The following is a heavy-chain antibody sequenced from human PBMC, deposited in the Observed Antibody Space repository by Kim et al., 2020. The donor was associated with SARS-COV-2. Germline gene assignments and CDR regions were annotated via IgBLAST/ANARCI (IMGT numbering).Heavy chain of an antibody. CDR2: IYYSGST. CDR3: AREIIGYCSGGSCYGYGMDV. J-gene: IGHJ6*02. V-gene: IGHV4-59*01. Sequence: SETLSLTCTVSGGSISSYYWSWIRQPPGKGLEWIGYIYYSGSTNYNPSLKSRVTISVDTSKNQFSLKLSSVTAADTAVYYCAREIIGYCSGGSCYGYGMDVWGQGTTVTVSS. CDR1: GGSISSYY. D-gene: IGHD2-15*01.